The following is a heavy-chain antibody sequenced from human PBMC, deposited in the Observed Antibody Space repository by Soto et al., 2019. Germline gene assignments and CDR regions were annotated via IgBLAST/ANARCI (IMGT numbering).Heavy chain of an antibody. Sequence: SETLSLTCVVSGGSISSGGYSWSWIRQPPGKGLEWIGYIYHHGSTYYNPSLKSRVTISVDRSKNQFSLKLRSVIVADTAVYHCARFVRSCSGTTCYTRADVWGQGTTVTVSS. CDR3: ARFVRSCSGTTCYTRADV. V-gene: IGHV4-30-2*02. CDR2: IYHHGST. CDR1: GGSISSGGYS. D-gene: IGHD2-2*02. J-gene: IGHJ6*02.